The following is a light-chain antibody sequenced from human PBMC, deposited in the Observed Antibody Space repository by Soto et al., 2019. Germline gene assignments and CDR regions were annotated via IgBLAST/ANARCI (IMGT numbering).Light chain of an antibody. V-gene: IGLV2-11*01. CDR2: DVS. Sequence: QSALTQPRSVSGSPGQSVTISCTGSSRDVGGYNYVSWYQQRPGKAPKPMLYDVSKRPSGVPDRFSGSKSGNTASLTISGLQAEDEADYYCCSHAGTYVVFGGGTQLTVL. CDR3: CSHAGTYVV. CDR1: SRDVGGYNY. J-gene: IGLJ2*01.